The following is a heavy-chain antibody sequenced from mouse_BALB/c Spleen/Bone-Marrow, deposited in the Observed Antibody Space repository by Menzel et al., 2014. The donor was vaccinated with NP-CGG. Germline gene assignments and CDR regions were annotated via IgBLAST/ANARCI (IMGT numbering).Heavy chain of an antibody. Sequence: VQLQQSGAELVKPGASVKLSCTASGFNIKDTYMHWVNQRPEQGLEWIGRIDPANGNTKYDPKFQGKATITPDTSSNTAYLYLSGLTSEDTAVYYCGRRGKNYGVAYWGQGTSVTVSS. CDR2: IDPANGNT. CDR1: GFNIKDTY. V-gene: IGHV14-3*02. J-gene: IGHJ4*01. CDR3: GRRGKNYGVAY.